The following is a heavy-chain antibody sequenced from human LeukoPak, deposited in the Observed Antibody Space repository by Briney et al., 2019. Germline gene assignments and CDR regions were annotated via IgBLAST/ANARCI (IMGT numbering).Heavy chain of an antibody. D-gene: IGHD6-13*01. CDR2: IRYDGSNK. V-gene: IGHV3-30*02. Sequence: GGSLRLSCAASGFTFSSYGMHWVRQAPGKGLEWVAFIRYDGSNKYYADSVKGRFTISRDNSKNTLYLHVNSLRPEDTAVYYCAKPLIAAAGPVDYWGQGTLVTVSS. J-gene: IGHJ4*02. CDR1: GFTFSSYG. CDR3: AKPLIAAAGPVDY.